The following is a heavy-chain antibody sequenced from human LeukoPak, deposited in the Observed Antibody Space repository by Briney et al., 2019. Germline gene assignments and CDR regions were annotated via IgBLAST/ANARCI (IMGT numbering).Heavy chain of an antibody. Sequence: PGGSLTLSCAASEFTFSSYSMNWVRQAPGKGLEWVSVISSSGGTTYYADSVKGRFTISRDNSKNTLYLQMNSLRAEDTAVYYCAKRYCSSSCSSKGAFDYWGQGTLVTVSS. D-gene: IGHD2-2*01. CDR3: AKRYCSSSCSSKGAFDY. CDR2: ISSSGGTT. J-gene: IGHJ4*02. CDR1: EFTFSSYS. V-gene: IGHV3-23*01.